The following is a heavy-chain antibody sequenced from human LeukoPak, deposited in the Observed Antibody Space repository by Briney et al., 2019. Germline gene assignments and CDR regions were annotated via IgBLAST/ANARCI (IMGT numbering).Heavy chain of an antibody. CDR1: GYTFTSYY. D-gene: IGHD6-19*01. Sequence: ASVKVSCKASGYTFTSYYMHWVRQAPGQGLEWMGIINPSGGSTSYAQKFQGRVTMTEDTSTDTAYMELSSLRSEDTAVYYCATDSAVAGNYWGQGTLVTVSP. J-gene: IGHJ4*02. CDR2: INPSGGST. V-gene: IGHV1-46*01. CDR3: ATDSAVAGNY.